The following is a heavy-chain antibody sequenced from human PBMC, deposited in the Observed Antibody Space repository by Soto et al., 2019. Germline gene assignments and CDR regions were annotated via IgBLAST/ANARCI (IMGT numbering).Heavy chain of an antibody. CDR1: GDSITSPDFY. J-gene: IGHJ6*03. CDR2: ISHSGDT. CDR3: ARERGGCTSTSCPTPYNYYYYYMDV. V-gene: IGHV4-39*07. Sequence: SETLSLACTVSGDSITSPDFYWGWVRRPPGQGLEWIGTISHSGDTIYNPSLKSRVTMSVDTSKNQFSLKLSSVTAADTAVYYCARERGGCTSTSCPTPYNYYYYYMDVWGKGTTVTVSS. D-gene: IGHD2-2*01.